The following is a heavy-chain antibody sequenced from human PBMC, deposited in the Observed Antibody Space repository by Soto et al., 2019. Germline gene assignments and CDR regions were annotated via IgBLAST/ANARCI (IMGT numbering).Heavy chain of an antibody. Sequence: SETLSLTCTVSGGSISSGGYYWSWLRQHPGKGLEWIGYIYYSGSTYYNPSLKSRVTMSVDTSKNQFSLKLSSVTAADTAVYYCARCADYCSSTSCHSRGFDPWGQGTLVTVSS. J-gene: IGHJ5*02. CDR2: IYYSGST. CDR3: ARCADYCSSTSCHSRGFDP. D-gene: IGHD2-2*01. CDR1: GGSISSGGYY. V-gene: IGHV4-31*03.